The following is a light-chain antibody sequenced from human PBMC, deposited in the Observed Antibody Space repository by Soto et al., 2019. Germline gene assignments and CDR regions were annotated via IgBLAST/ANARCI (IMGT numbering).Light chain of an antibody. V-gene: IGKV3-20*01. CDR1: QSVSSSY. J-gene: IGKJ1*01. CDR3: QQYGSSPPT. CDR2: DAS. Sequence: EIVLTQSPGTLSLSPGERATLSCRASQSVSSSYLAWYQQKPGQAPRLLIYDASSRATGIPDRFSGSGSGTDFTLTIRRLEPEDFAVYYCQQYGSSPPTFGQGTKVEIK.